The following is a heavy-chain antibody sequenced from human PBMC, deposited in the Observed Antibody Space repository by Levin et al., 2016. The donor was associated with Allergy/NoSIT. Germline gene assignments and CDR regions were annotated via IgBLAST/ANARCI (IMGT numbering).Heavy chain of an antibody. D-gene: IGHD5-12*01. CDR1: GDSVSSGSYY. Sequence: SETLSLTCTVSGDSVSSGSYYWTWIRQSPGKGLEWIGYVFYSGTTSYNPSLKSRVTISMDTSKNQFSLKLTSVTAADTAVYYCARGDGSGYWLWFDSWGQGSLVTVSS. V-gene: IGHV4-61*01. J-gene: IGHJ5*01. CDR2: VFYSGTT. CDR3: ARGDGSGYWLWFDS.